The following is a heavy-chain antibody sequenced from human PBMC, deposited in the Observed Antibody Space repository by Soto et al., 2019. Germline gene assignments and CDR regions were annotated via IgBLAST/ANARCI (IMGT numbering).Heavy chain of an antibody. CDR3: AKEGTAEWIHYYYPTDV. CDR2: INGSGGSR. V-gene: IGHV3-23*01. D-gene: IGHD5-18*01. J-gene: IGHJ6*02. Sequence: PGGSLRLSCSGSGVTFSILAMTLVRQAPGKGLEWVSTINGSGGSRFYAASVKGRFTLTRDNSKDTVYLQMNSLRVEDTAFYYCAKEGTAEWIHYYYPTDVWGRGTPVTV. CDR1: GVTFSILA.